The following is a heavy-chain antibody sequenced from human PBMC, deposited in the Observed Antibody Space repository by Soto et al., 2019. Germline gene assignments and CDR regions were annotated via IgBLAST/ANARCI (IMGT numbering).Heavy chain of an antibody. D-gene: IGHD1-1*01. V-gene: IGHV1-2*02. Sequence: SVQVSLKASCYTFTGYYMHWVRKAPGQGLEWMGWINPNRGGTNYAQKVQGRVTMTRDTSISTADMELSRLRSDDTAVYYCARVRRSGTRDAFDSWGQGTMVTV. J-gene: IGHJ3*02. CDR1: CYTFTGYY. CDR3: ARVRRSGTRDAFDS. CDR2: INPNRGGT.